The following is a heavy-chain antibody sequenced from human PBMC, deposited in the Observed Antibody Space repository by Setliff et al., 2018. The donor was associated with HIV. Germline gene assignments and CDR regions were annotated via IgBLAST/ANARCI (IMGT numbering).Heavy chain of an antibody. V-gene: IGHV4-34*01. CDR2: INHSGST. CDR3: ARESGYTGGWGYGATYNYYMDV. Sequence: SETLSLTCAVFGGSFTDIGGSFTDYYWIWIRQPPGKGLEWIGEINHSGSTHYNPSLKSRFTISVDTSKNQISLKLSSVTAADTAVYYCARESGYTGGWGYGATYNYYMDVWGKGTTVTVSS. J-gene: IGHJ6*03. D-gene: IGHD6-19*01. CDR1: GGSFTDIGGSFTDYY.